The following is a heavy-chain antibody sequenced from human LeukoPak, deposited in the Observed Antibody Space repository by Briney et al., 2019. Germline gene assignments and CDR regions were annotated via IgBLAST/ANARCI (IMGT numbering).Heavy chain of an antibody. V-gene: IGHV1-2*02. CDR3: ARENDYPTRYYFDY. CDR2: INPNSGGT. J-gene: IGHJ4*02. CDR1: GYTFTGYY. D-gene: IGHD1-1*01. Sequence: ASVKVSCKASGYTFTGYYIHWVRQAPGQGLEWMGWINPNSGGTNYAQKFQGRVTMTRDTSISTAYMELSRLRSDDTAVYYCARENDYPTRYYFDYWGQGTLVTVSS.